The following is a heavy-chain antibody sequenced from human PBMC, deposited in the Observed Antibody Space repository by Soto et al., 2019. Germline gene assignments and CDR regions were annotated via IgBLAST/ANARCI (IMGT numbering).Heavy chain of an antibody. D-gene: IGHD3-22*01. J-gene: IGHJ4*02. CDR1: GFTFTSYA. V-gene: IGHV3-23*01. Sequence: PGGSLRLSCAASGFTFTSYAMSWVRQAPGKGLEWVSAMSGSGGSTYYADSVKGRFTISRDNSKNTLYLQMNSLRAEDTAVYYCAKVGMWYYDSSGYFDYWGQGTLVTVSS. CDR2: MSGSGGST. CDR3: AKVGMWYYDSSGYFDY.